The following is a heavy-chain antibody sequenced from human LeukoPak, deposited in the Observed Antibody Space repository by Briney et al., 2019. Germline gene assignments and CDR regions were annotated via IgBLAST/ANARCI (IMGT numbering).Heavy chain of an antibody. Sequence: SETLSLTCAVSGYSITNGYYWAWIRQSPGKGLEWIGNIYYSGNTYYNPSLKSRVTISVDTSKSQFSLMLSSVTAADTAVYYCARRYSNYFFDYWGQGTLVTVSS. D-gene: IGHD4-11*01. CDR1: GYSITNGYY. CDR2: IYYSGNT. J-gene: IGHJ4*02. V-gene: IGHV4-38-2*01. CDR3: ARRYSNYFFDY.